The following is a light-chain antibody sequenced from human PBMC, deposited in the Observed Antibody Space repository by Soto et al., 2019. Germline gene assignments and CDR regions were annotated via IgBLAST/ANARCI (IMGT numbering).Light chain of an antibody. J-gene: IGKJ4*01. CDR3: QQYNNWPPVLT. CDR1: QSVSSD. V-gene: IGKV3-15*01. CDR2: GAS. Sequence: EIVMTQSPATLSVSPGERATLSCRASQSVSSDLAWYQQKPGQAPRLLIYGASSRATDIPARFSGSGSGTEFTLTISSLQSEDFADYYCQQYNNWPPVLTFGGGTKVEIK.